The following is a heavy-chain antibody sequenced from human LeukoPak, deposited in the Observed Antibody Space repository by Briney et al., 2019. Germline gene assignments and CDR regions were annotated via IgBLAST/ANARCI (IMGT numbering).Heavy chain of an antibody. CDR3: ATETIGRHYDY. V-gene: IGHV3-21*01. Sequence: PGGSLRLSCAASGFTFSSCGFNWVRRAPGKGLEWVSSIGPTGTDRYYADSVRGRFTISRDNAKNSMYLQMESLRDEDTAVYYCATETIGRHYDYWGQGTLLTVSS. CDR1: GFTFSSCG. CDR2: IGPTGTDR. D-gene: IGHD1-14*01. J-gene: IGHJ4*02.